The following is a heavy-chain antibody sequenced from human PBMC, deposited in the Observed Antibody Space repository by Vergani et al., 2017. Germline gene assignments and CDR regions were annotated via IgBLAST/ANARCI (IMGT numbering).Heavy chain of an antibody. J-gene: IGHJ4*02. CDR1: ADSISSGSYY. D-gene: IGHD6-19*01. CDR2: IYYSGLT. V-gene: IGHV4-39*01. Sequence: QVQLQESGPGLVKPSETLSLTCTVSADSISSGSYYWGWIRQPPGKSLEWIGSIYYSGLTYYNPSLKSRVAISVDTSKNQFSLKVTSVTAADTAVYFCARQRPGSGLSPGDFDDWGQGILVTVSS. CDR3: ARQRPGSGLSPGDFDD.